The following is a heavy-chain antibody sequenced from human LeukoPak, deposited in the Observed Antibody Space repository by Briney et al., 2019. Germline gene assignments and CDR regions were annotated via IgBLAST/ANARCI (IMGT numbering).Heavy chain of an antibody. D-gene: IGHD3-22*01. J-gene: IGHJ6*02. CDR3: SRHKSPQYHYDATTPVGDV. Sequence: SETLSLTCTVSGGSISSHYWSWIRQPPGKGLEWIGYIYYSGSTNHNPSLKSRVTISVDTSKNQFSLKLTSVTAADTAVYYCSRHKSPQYHYDATTPVGDVWGQGTTVTVSS. CDR2: IYYSGST. V-gene: IGHV4-59*08. CDR1: GGSISSHY.